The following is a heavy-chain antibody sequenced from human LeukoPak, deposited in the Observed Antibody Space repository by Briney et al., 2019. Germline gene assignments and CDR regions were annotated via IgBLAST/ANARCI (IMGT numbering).Heavy chain of an antibody. CDR2: LTPSGGT. D-gene: IGHD5-12*01. CDR1: GYTFTSYY. Sequence: ASVKLSCKASGYTFTSYYIHWVRQAPGQGLEWMGWLTPSGGTNYAQKFQGRVTLTRDTSISTAYMDLSRLTSDDTAVVYCAREFGYGDYWGQGTLVTVSS. V-gene: IGHV1-2*02. CDR3: AREFGYGDY. J-gene: IGHJ4*02.